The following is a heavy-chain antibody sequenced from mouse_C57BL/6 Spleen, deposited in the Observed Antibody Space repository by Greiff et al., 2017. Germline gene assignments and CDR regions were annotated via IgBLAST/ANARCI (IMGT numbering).Heavy chain of an antibody. D-gene: IGHD4-1*02. CDR2: IWSGGST. CDR1: GFSLTSYG. J-gene: IGHJ4*01. Sequence: QVQLKESGPGLVQPSQSLSITCTVSGFSLTSYGVHWVRQSPGKGLEWLGVIWSGGSTDYNAAFISRLSISKDNSKSQVFFKMNSLQADDTAIYYCASQLGRDYAMDYWGQGTSVTVSS. V-gene: IGHV2-2*01. CDR3: ASQLGRDYAMDY.